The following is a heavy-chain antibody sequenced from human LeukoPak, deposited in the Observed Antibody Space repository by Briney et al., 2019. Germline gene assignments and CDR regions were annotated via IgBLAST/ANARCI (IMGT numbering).Heavy chain of an antibody. D-gene: IGHD3-16*01. CDR2: INHSGST. Sequence: SETLSLTCTVSGGSISSYYWSWIRQPPGKGLEWIGEINHSGSTNYNPSLKSRVTISVDTSKNQFSLKLSSVTAADTAVYYCARLGGTTPGTDYWGQGTLVTVSS. J-gene: IGHJ4*02. CDR3: ARLGGTTPGTDY. V-gene: IGHV4-34*01. CDR1: GGSISSYY.